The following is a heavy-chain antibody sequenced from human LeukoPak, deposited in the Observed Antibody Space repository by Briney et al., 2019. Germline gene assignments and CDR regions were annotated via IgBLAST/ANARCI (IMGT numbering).Heavy chain of an antibody. V-gene: IGHV3-7*01. Sequence: GGSLRLSCAASGFTFISYWLTWVRQAPGKGLEWVANIKQDGSEKYYVGSVKGRFTISRDNAKNPLYLQMNSLRAEDTAVYYCARAVWFDPWGQGTLVTVSS. CDR2: IKQDGSEK. CDR1: GFTFISYW. J-gene: IGHJ5*02. CDR3: ARAVWFDP.